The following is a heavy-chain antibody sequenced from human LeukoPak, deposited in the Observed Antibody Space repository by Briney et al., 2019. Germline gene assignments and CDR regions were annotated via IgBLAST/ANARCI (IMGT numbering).Heavy chain of an antibody. CDR1: GYTFTSYG. D-gene: IGHD3-3*01. Sequence: GASVKVSCKASGYTFTSYGISWVRQAPGQGLEWMGWISAYNGNTNYAQKLQGRVTMTTDTSTSTAYMELRSLRSDDTAVYYCARDLGTRLLSKPFDYWGQGTLVTVSS. V-gene: IGHV1-18*01. CDR2: ISAYNGNT. CDR3: ARDLGTRLLSKPFDY. J-gene: IGHJ4*02.